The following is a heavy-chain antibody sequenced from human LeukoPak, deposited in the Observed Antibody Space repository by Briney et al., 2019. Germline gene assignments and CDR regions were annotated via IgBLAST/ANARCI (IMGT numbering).Heavy chain of an antibody. CDR1: GFTFDDYG. J-gene: IGHJ4*02. D-gene: IGHD3-3*01. CDR3: ARVSARFLEWPPDY. Sequence: PGGSLRLSCAASGFTFDDYGMSWVRQAPGKGLEWVSGINWNGGSTGYADSVKGRFTISRDNAKNSLYPQMNSLRAEDTALYYCARVSARFLEWPPDYWGQGTLVTVSS. V-gene: IGHV3-20*04. CDR2: INWNGGST.